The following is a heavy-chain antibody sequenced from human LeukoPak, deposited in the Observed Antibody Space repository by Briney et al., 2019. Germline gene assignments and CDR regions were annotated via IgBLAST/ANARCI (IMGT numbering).Heavy chain of an antibody. CDR3: ARESGYYGSGSPTYYYYGMDV. D-gene: IGHD3-10*01. V-gene: IGHV3-74*01. CDR2: INNDGSAT. Sequence: GGSLRLSCAASGFTFRSSWMHWVRQGPGKGLVWVSRINNDGSATTYADSVKGRFTISRDTAKNTVFLQMNSLRAEDTAVYYCARESGYYGSGSPTYYYYGMDVWGQGTTVTVSS. J-gene: IGHJ6*02. CDR1: GFTFRSSW.